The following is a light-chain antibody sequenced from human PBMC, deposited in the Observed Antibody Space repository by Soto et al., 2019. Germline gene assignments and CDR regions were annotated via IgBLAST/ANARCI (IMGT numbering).Light chain of an antibody. CDR1: QSISSY. J-gene: IGKJ1*01. Sequence: DIQMTQSPSSLSASVGDRVTITCRASQSISSYLNWYQQKPGNAPKLLIYAASSLQSGVPSRFSGSGSGTDFTLTISSLQPEDFATYYCQQSYSTPWTFGQGTKMDIK. V-gene: IGKV1-39*01. CDR3: QQSYSTPWT. CDR2: AAS.